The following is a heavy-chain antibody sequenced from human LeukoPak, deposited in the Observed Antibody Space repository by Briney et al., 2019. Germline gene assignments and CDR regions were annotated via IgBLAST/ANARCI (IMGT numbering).Heavy chain of an antibody. CDR2: IYSGGNT. Sequence: GGSLRLSCAASGFTVSSNYMSWVRQAPGKGLEWVSVIYSGGNTYYADSVKGRFTISRDNSKNTLYLQMNSLRAEDTAVYYCARDKEYCSGGSCYNIDYWGQGTLVTVSS. CDR3: ARDKEYCSGGSCYNIDY. J-gene: IGHJ4*02. V-gene: IGHV3-66*01. D-gene: IGHD2-15*01. CDR1: GFTVSSNY.